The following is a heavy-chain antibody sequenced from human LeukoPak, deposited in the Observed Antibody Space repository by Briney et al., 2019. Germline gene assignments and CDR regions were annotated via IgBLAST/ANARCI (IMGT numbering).Heavy chain of an antibody. CDR2: IYYSGST. D-gene: IGHD6-19*01. CDR3: AGALTEQWLVGN. J-gene: IGHJ4*02. V-gene: IGHV4-31*03. CDR1: GGSISSGGYY. Sequence: SETLSLTCTVSGGSISSGGYYWSWIRQHPGKGLEWIGYIYYSGSTYYNPSLKSRVTISVDRSKNQFSLKLSSVTAADTAVYYCAGALTEQWLVGNWGQGTLVTVSS.